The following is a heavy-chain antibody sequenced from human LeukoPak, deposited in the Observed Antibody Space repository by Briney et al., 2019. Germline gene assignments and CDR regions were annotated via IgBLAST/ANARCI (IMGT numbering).Heavy chain of an antibody. V-gene: IGHV4-34*01. Sequence: GSLRLSCAASGFTFSSYAMSWVRQPPGKGLEWIGEINHSGSTNYNPSLKSRVTISVDTSKNQFSLKLSSVTAADTAVYYCARAPPPVIAVAGRASWFDPWGQGTLVTVSS. CDR3: ARAPPPVIAVAGRASWFDP. J-gene: IGHJ5*02. CDR1: GFTFSSYA. CDR2: INHSGST. D-gene: IGHD6-19*01.